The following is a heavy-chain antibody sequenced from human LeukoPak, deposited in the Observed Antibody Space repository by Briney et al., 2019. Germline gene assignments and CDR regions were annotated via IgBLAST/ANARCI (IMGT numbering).Heavy chain of an antibody. V-gene: IGHV4-39*07. Sequence: SETLSLTCTVSGGSISSSGYYWGWIRQPPGKGLEWIGSIYYSGSTYYNPSLKSRVTISVDTSKNQFSLKLSSVTAADTAVYYCARAVGSGSFQTYYYYMDVWGKGTTVTISS. CDR2: IYYSGST. J-gene: IGHJ6*03. CDR1: GGSISSSGYY. D-gene: IGHD3-10*01. CDR3: ARAVGSGSFQTYYYYMDV.